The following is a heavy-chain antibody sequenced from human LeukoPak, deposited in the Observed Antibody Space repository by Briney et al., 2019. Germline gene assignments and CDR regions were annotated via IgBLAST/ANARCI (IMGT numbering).Heavy chain of an antibody. V-gene: IGHV1-69*06. CDR1: GYTFTGYY. D-gene: IGHD3-22*01. J-gene: IGHJ5*02. CDR3: ARYLGYYYDSSGSQQPANWFDP. CDR2: IIPIFGTA. Sequence: GASVKVSCKASGYTFTGYYMHWVRQAPGQGLEWMGGIIPIFGTANYAQKFQGRVTITADKSTSTAYMELSSLRSEDTAVYYCARYLGYYYDSSGSQQPANWFDPWGQGTLVTVSS.